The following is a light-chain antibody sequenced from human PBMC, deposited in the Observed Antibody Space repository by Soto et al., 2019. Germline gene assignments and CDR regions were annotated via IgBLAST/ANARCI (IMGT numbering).Light chain of an antibody. CDR2: ENN. J-gene: IGLJ1*01. CDR3: GTWDSSLSAYA. CDR1: SSNIGNNY. V-gene: IGLV1-51*02. Sequence: QSVLTQPPSVSAAPGQKVTISCSGSSSNIGNNYVSWYQQLPGTAPKLLIYENNKRPSGIPDRFSGSKSSTSATLGITGLQTGDEAEYYCGTWDSSLSAYAFGTGTKLTVL.